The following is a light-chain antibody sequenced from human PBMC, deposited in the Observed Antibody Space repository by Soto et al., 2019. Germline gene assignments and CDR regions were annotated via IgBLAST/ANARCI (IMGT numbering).Light chain of an antibody. CDR1: QSVRTN. J-gene: IGKJ1*01. V-gene: IGKV3-15*01. Sequence: ETVMTQSPATLSVSPGERATLSCRASQSVRTNLAWYQQKPGQAPRVLIYGASTRATGIPARFSGSGSGTEFTLTISSLQSEDFAVYYCQQYYNWPQTFGQGTKVEIK. CDR3: QQYYNWPQT. CDR2: GAS.